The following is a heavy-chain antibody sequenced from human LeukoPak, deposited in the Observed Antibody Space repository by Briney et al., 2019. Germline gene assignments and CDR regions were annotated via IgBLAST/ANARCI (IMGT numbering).Heavy chain of an antibody. J-gene: IGHJ3*02. V-gene: IGHV1-2*02. CDR1: GYTGTGCD. Sequence: ASVKVSCKAAGYTGTGCDMYWVRQAPGQGLECMGWINPNSGDTNYAQKFQGRVTMARDTSISTAYMELSWLTSDDTAVYYCARGNGWGILNAACDIWGQGTMVTVSS. D-gene: IGHD1-1*01. CDR3: ARGNGWGILNAACDI. CDR2: INPNSGDT.